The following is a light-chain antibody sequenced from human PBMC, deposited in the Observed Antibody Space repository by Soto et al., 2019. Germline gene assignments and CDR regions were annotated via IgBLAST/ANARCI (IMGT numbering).Light chain of an antibody. CDR3: QQYDSYSSGP. CDR2: AAS. J-gene: IGKJ1*01. V-gene: IGKV1-5*01. Sequence: DIQMTQSPSTLSASVGDRVTITCRASQSIGYWLAWYQQKPGKAPNLLIYAASSLETGVPSRFSGSGSGTEFTLTISNLQPDDFATYYCQQYDSYSSGPFGQGTKVDIK. CDR1: QSIGYW.